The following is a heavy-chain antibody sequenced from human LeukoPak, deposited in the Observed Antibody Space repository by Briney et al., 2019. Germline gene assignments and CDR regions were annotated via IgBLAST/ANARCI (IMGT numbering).Heavy chain of an antibody. Sequence: SETLSLTCTVSGGSISSYYCSWIRQPAGKGLELIGRIYTSGSTNYNPSLKSRVTMSVDTSKNQFSLKLSSVTAADTAVYYCAREDWVGYSYGYSSEIFDYWGQGTLVTVSS. D-gene: IGHD5-18*01. J-gene: IGHJ4*02. CDR1: GGSISSYY. CDR3: AREDWVGYSYGYSSEIFDY. V-gene: IGHV4-4*07. CDR2: IYTSGST.